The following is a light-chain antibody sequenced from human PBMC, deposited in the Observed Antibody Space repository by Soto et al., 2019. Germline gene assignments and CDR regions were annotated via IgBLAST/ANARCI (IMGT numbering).Light chain of an antibody. Sequence: EFVLTQSPGTLSLSPGERATLSCRASQSVSSNLAWYQQKPGQAPRLLIYGASSSATGIPDRFSGSGSGTEFALTISSLQSEDFAVYYCQQCNNWPRTFGQGTKVDIK. J-gene: IGKJ1*01. CDR2: GAS. CDR3: QQCNNWPRT. CDR1: QSVSSN. V-gene: IGKV3D-15*01.